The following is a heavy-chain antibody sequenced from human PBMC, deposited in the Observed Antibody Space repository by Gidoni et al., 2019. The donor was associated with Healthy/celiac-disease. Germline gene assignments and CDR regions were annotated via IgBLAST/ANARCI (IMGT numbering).Heavy chain of an antibody. D-gene: IGHD3-22*01. CDR1: GGSISSYY. CDR2: LYYRGST. J-gene: IGHJ6*02. Sequence: QVQLQESGPGLVKPSETLSLTCTVPGGSISSYYWSWIRQPPGKGLEWIGYLYYRGSTDYNPSLKSRVTISVDTSKNQFSLKLSSVPAADTAVYYCARSLYYYDSSGYYSTYYYYGMDVWGQGTTVTVSS. CDR3: ARSLYYYDSSGYYSTYYYYGMDV. V-gene: IGHV4-59*01.